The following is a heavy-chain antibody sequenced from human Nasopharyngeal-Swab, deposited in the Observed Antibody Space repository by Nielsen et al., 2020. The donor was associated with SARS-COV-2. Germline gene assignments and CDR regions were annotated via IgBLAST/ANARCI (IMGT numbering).Heavy chain of an antibody. J-gene: IGHJ4*02. CDR2: IYYSGST. CDR1: GDSISSNY. V-gene: IGHV4-59*01. Sequence: SETLSLTCTVSGDSISSNYWSWIRQPPGKGLEWFGSIYYSGSTNYNPSLKSRVTISVDTSKNQFSLKLSSVTAADTAVYYCARRDNWGSGGYYFDYWGQGTLVTVSS. D-gene: IGHD7-27*01. CDR3: ARRDNWGSGGYYFDY.